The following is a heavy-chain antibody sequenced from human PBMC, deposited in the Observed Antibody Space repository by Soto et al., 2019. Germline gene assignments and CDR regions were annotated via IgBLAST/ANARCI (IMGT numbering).Heavy chain of an antibody. D-gene: IGHD5-12*01. V-gene: IGHV4-39*01. Sequence: LSDTCSVCGGSIISSGNNRGRISQPPGKGLEWIGSIYYSGSTYYNPSLKSRVTISVDTSKNQFSLKLSSVTAADTAVYYCARHLDIVATTPGFDYWGQGTLVTVSS. CDR3: ARHLDIVATTPGFDY. CDR1: GGSIISSGNN. CDR2: IYYSGST. J-gene: IGHJ4*02.